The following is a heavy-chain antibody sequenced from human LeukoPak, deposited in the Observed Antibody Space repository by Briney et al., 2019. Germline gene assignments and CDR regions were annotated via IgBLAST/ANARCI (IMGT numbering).Heavy chain of an antibody. Sequence: PGGSLRLSCAASGFTFSSYAMHWVRQAPGKGLEWVAVISYDGSNKYYADSVKGRFAISRDNSKNTLYLQMNSLRAEDTAVYYCAKDGRDGYNLFDFDYWGQGTLVTVSS. CDR3: AKDGRDGYNLFDFDY. CDR1: GFTFSSYA. CDR2: ISYDGSNK. J-gene: IGHJ4*02. V-gene: IGHV3-30*09. D-gene: IGHD5-24*01.